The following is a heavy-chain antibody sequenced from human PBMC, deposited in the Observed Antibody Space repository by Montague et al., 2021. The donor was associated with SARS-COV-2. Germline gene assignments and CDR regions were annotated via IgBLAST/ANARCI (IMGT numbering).Heavy chain of an antibody. CDR2: NFQSGGI. D-gene: IGHD3-10*01. J-gene: IGHJ3*01. V-gene: IGHV4-39*01. Sequence: SETLSLTCTVSGGSFGGTHYYWDWIRPSPGKGLGWIVNNFQSGGISYTPSLKSRVTISVDTSSNQFSLRLISVTAADTAVYFCSRHPPHSPSGNYLLPDGFDLWGPGTMVTVSS. CDR3: SRHPPHSPSGNYLLPDGFDL. CDR1: GGSFGGTHYY.